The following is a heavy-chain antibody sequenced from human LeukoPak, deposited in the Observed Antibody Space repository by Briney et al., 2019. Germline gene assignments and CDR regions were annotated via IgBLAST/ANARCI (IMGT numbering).Heavy chain of an antibody. J-gene: IGHJ6*02. D-gene: IGHD3-10*01. CDR1: GGSISSYY. CDR3: ARGGPMVRGVSYYYYYGMDV. Sequence: SETLSLTCTVSGGSISSYYWSWIRQPPGKGLEWIGYIYYSGSTNYNPSLKSRVTISVDTSKNQFSLKLSSVTAADTAVYYCARGGPMVRGVSYYYYYGMDVWGQGTTVTVSS. V-gene: IGHV4-59*01. CDR2: IYYSGST.